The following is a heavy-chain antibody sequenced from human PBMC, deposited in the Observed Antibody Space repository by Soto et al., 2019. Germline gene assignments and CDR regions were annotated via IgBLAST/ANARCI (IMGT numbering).Heavy chain of an antibody. V-gene: IGHV4-59*08. Sequence: QVQLQESGPGLVKPSETLSLTCSVSGDSLHSYYWSWIRQPPGKGLEWVGYIYYAGSTTYNPSLKRRVTISLDTSKTQFSLELTSVTAADTAVYYCARLGGYYQALSAWGQGILVTVSS. J-gene: IGHJ5*02. CDR2: IYYAGST. CDR1: GDSLHSYY. D-gene: IGHD3-3*01. CDR3: ARLGGYYQALSA.